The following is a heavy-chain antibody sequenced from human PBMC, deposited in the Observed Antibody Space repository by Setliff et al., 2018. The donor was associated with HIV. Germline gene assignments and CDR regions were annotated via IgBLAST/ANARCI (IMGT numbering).Heavy chain of an antibody. J-gene: IGHJ3*02. CDR2: IISILEIT. Sequence: SGEVSCKASGGTFSSYAISWVRQAPGQGLEWIGQIISILEITDYAQKLQDRVTITADGPTNTFYMELSGLRSDDTAVYYCAGQRGDEAFDIWGQGTMVTVSS. V-gene: IGHV1-69*10. D-gene: IGHD3-10*01. CDR1: GGTFSSYA. CDR3: AGQRGDEAFDI.